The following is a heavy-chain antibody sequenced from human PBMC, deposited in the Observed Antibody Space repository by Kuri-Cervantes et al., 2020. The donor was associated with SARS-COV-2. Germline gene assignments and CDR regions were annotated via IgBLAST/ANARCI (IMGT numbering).Heavy chain of an antibody. CDR2: IRSKAYGGTT. Sequence: WIRQPPGKGLEWVGFIRSKAYGGTTEYAASVKGRFTISRDDSKSIAYLQMNSLKTEDTAVYYCTLAAGTRSWFDPWGQGTLVTVSS. J-gene: IGHJ5*02. D-gene: IGHD6-13*01. V-gene: IGHV3-49*02. CDR3: TLAAGTRSWFDP.